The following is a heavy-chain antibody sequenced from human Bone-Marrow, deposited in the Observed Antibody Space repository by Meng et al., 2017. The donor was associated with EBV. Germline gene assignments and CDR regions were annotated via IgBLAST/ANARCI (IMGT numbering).Heavy chain of an antibody. Sequence: EVQLVESGGXLVKPGGXLRLSCAASGFTFSSYSMNWVRQAPGKGLEWVSSISSSSSYIFYGDSVKGRFTISRDNAKNSLYLQMNSLRAEDTAVYYCAKELVQGGSWFDPWGQGTLVTVAS. D-gene: IGHD3-10*01. CDR1: GFTFSSYS. CDR2: ISSSSSYI. V-gene: IGHV3-21*02. J-gene: IGHJ5*02. CDR3: AKELVQGGSWFDP.